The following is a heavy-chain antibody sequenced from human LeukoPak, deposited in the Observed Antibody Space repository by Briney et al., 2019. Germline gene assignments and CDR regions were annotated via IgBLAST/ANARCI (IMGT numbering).Heavy chain of an antibody. J-gene: IGHJ3*02. V-gene: IGHV4-59*01. D-gene: IGHD5-24*01. CDR2: IYYSGST. CDR3: AREMATIPAFDI. CDR1: GGSISSYY. Sequence: SETLSLTCTVSGGSISSYYWSWVRQPPGKGLEWIGYIYYSGSTNYNPSLNSRVTISVDTSKNQFSLKLSCVPAADTATTFCAREMATIPAFDIWGHGTMVTVSS.